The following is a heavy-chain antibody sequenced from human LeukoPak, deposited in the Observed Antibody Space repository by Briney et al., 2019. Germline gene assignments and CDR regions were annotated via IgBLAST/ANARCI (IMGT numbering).Heavy chain of an antibody. CDR2: IYPGDSDT. D-gene: IGHD3-10*01. V-gene: IGHV5-51*01. CDR3: ARSHWFGEFQGNWFDP. J-gene: IGHJ5*02. Sequence: GEPLKISCKGSGYSFTSYWIGWVRQMPGKGLEWMGIIYPGDSDTRYSPSFQGQVTISADKSISTAYLQWSSLKASDTAMYYCARSHWFGEFQGNWFDPWGQGTLVTVSS. CDR1: GYSFTSYW.